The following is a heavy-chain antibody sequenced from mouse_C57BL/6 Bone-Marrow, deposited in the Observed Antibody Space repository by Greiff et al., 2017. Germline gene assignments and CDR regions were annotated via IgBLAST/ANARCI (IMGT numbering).Heavy chain of an antibody. CDR3: ARSGYYGSSYSWFAY. V-gene: IGHV1-50*01. J-gene: IGHJ3*01. Sequence: QVQLQQPGAELVKPGASVTLSCKASGYTFTSYWMQWGKQRPGQGLEWIGEIDPSDSYTNYNQKFKGKATLTVDTSSRTADMQLSSLTSEDSAVYYCARSGYYGSSYSWFAYWGQGTLVTVSA. CDR1: GYTFTSYW. D-gene: IGHD1-1*01. CDR2: IDPSDSYT.